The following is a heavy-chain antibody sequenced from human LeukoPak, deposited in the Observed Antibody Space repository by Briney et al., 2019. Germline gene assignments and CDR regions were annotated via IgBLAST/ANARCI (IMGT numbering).Heavy chain of an antibody. Sequence: SETLSLTCTVSGGSISSNAYYWAWIRQPPGKGLEWIGSIYSSVSTYYNPSLKSRVTISVDTSKNQFSLRLSSVTAADTAVYYCTTGPDYYNSSSYYSRYWAQGTLVTVSS. J-gene: IGHJ4*02. V-gene: IGHV4-39*01. CDR3: TTGPDYYNSSSYYSRY. CDR2: IYSSVST. CDR1: GGSISSNAYY. D-gene: IGHD3-22*01.